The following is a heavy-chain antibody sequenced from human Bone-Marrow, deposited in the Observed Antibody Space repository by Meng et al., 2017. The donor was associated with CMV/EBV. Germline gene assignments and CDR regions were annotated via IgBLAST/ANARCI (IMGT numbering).Heavy chain of an antibody. J-gene: IGHJ4*02. CDR3: ARGLPSYYYDSSGYSVRRTNYFDY. D-gene: IGHD3-22*01. CDR1: GGSFSGYY. CDR2: INHSGSA. V-gene: IGHV4-34*01. Sequence: SETLSLTCAVYGGSFSGYYWSWIRQPPGKWLEWIGEINHSGSANYNPSLKSRVTISVDTSKNQFSLKLSSVTAADPAVYYSARGLPSYYYDSSGYSVRRTNYFDYWGQGTLVTVSS.